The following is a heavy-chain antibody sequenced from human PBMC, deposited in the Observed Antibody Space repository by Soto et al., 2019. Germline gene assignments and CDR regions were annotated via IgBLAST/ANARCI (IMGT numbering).Heavy chain of an antibody. CDR1: GFTFSSYW. V-gene: IGHV3-74*01. D-gene: IGHD3-3*01. CDR2: INSDGSST. CDR3: ARDGETYYDFWSGYGARPRKNYYYYYGMDV. Sequence: GGSLRLSCAASGFTFSSYWMHWVRQAPGKGLVWVSRINSDGSSTSYADSVKGRFTISRDNAKNTLYLQMNSLRAEDTAVYYCARDGETYYDFWSGYGARPRKNYYYYYGMDVWGQGTTVTVSS. J-gene: IGHJ6*02.